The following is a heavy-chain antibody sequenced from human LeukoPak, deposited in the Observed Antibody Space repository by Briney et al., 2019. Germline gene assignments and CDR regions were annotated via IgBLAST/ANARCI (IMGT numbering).Heavy chain of an antibody. J-gene: IGHJ4*02. V-gene: IGHV3-53*01. CDR3: ATLQWLPGVVDY. Sequence: PGGSLRLSCAAPGFTVSSNYMSWVRQAPGKGLEWVSVIYSGGSTYYADSVKGRFTISRDNSKNTLYLQMNSLRAEDTAVYYCATLQWLPGVVDYWGQGTLVTVSS. CDR2: IYSGGST. D-gene: IGHD6-19*01. CDR1: GFTVSSNY.